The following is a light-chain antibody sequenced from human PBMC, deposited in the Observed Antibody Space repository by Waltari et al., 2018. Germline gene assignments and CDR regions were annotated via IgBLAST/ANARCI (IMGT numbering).Light chain of an antibody. J-gene: IGKJ1*01. CDR3: QQSYSTPWT. Sequence: DIQMTQSPSPLSASVGDRVTITCLASQSISRYLNWCQQKPGKAPKRLIYAASSLQSGVPSRFSGSGSGTDFTLTISSLQPEDFATYYCQQSYSTPWTFGQGTKVEIK. CDR1: QSISRY. V-gene: IGKV1-39*01. CDR2: AAS.